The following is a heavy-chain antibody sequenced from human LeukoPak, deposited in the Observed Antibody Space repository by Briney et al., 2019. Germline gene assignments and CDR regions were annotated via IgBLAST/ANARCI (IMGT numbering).Heavy chain of an antibody. CDR1: GFIFSSYW. CDR2: IKQDGSEK. D-gene: IGHD5-18*01. Sequence: PGGSLRLSCAASGFIFSSYWMTWVRQAPGKGLEWVANIKQDGSEKNYVDSVKGRFTISRDKAKNSLYLQMNSLRDEDTAVYYCARARYSDYWGQGTLVTVSS. J-gene: IGHJ4*02. CDR3: ARARYSDY. V-gene: IGHV3-7*01.